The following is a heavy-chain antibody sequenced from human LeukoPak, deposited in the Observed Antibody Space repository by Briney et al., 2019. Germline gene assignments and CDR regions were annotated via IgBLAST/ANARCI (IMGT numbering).Heavy chain of an antibody. V-gene: IGHV5-51*01. CDR2: IYPGGSDT. J-gene: IGHJ3*02. CDR3: AMEGYCTSTSCYTTAFDI. Sequence: GESLKISCKGSGYSFPNYWIGWVRQMPGKGLEWMGIIYPGGSDTRYSPSFQGQVTISVDKSISTAYLQWSSLKASDTAMYYCAMEGYCTSTSCYTTAFDIWGQGTMVTVSS. CDR1: GYSFPNYW. D-gene: IGHD2-2*01.